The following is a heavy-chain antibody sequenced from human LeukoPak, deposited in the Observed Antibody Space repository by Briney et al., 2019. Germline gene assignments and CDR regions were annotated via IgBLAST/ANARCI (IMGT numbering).Heavy chain of an antibody. CDR1: GFTFSSYS. J-gene: IGHJ3*02. V-gene: IGHV3-21*01. CDR2: ISSSSSYI. Sequence: GGSLRLSCAASGFTFSSYSMNWVRQAPGKGLEWVSSISSSSSYIYYADSVKGRFTISRDNAKNSLYLQMNSLRAEDTAVYYCARDQRDSYPGAFDIWGQGTMVTVSS. CDR3: ARDQRDSYPGAFDI. D-gene: IGHD2-21*01.